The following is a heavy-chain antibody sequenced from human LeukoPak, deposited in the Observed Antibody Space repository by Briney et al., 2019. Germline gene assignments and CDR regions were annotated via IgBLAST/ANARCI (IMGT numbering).Heavy chain of an antibody. Sequence: SETLSLTCAVSGGSISSGGYSWSWIRQPPGKGLEWIGYIYHSGSTYYNPSLKSRVTISVDTSKNQFSLKLSSVTAADTAVYYCARGGDIVSTPFDYWGQGTLVTVSS. D-gene: IGHD5/OR15-5a*01. CDR1: GGSISSGGYS. CDR2: IYHSGST. CDR3: ARGGDIVSTPFDY. V-gene: IGHV4-30-2*01. J-gene: IGHJ4*02.